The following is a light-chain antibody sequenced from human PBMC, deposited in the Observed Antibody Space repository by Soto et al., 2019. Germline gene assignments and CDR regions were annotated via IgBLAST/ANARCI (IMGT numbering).Light chain of an antibody. J-gene: IGLJ1*01. CDR3: QSADISGPYV. CDR2: KDT. Sequence: SYELTQSSSVSVSPGQTAKITCSGDALAKQYAYWYQQKPGHAPVLVIYKDTERPSGIPERFSGSSSGTTVTLTISAVQAEDEADYYCQSADISGPYVFGIGTKLTVL. CDR1: ALAKQY. V-gene: IGLV3-25*03.